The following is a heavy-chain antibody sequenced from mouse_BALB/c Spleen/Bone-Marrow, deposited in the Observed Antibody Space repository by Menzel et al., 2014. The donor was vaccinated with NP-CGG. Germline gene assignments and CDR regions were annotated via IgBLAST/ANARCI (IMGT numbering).Heavy chain of an antibody. Sequence: QVQLQQPGTELMKPGASVKISCKATGYTFXTYWIQWIKQRPGHGLDWIGEISPGTGNTNNNEKFRGKATFTADASSNTAYMQLSSLTSEDSAVYFCAIIGYQAWFTYWGQGTLVTVSP. J-gene: IGHJ3*01. CDR2: ISPGTGNT. D-gene: IGHD2-2*01. CDR3: AIIGYQAWFTY. V-gene: IGHV1-9*01. CDR1: GYTFXTYW.